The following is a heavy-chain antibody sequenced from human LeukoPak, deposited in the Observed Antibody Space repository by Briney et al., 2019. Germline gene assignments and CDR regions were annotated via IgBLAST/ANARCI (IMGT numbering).Heavy chain of an antibody. CDR1: GYTFTDYY. V-gene: IGHV1-2*02. D-gene: IGHD3-10*01. Sequence: ASVKVSCKASGYTFTDYYIHWVRQAPGQGLECMGWINPNSGGTNYAQNFQGRVTMTRDTSISTAYIWLCRLRSDDTAVYYCARDDSYVEWFGELFGYWGQGTLVTVSS. CDR2: INPNSGGT. J-gene: IGHJ4*02. CDR3: ARDDSYVEWFGELFGY.